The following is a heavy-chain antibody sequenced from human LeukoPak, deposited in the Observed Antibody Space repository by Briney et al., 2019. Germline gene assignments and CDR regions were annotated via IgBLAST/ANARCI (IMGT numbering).Heavy chain of an antibody. CDR2: INPNGDNT. CDR3: ARGYCSSAICYNYYYYYMDV. D-gene: IGHD2-2*01. V-gene: IGHV1-46*01. Sequence: ASVKVSCKASGYTFTSYSMHWVRQAPGQGLEWMGVINPNGDNTSCAQKFQGRVTLTRDMSTSTVYMELSSLRSEDTAVYYCARGYCSSAICYNYYYYYMDVWGKGTTVTVSS. CDR1: GYTFTSYS. J-gene: IGHJ6*03.